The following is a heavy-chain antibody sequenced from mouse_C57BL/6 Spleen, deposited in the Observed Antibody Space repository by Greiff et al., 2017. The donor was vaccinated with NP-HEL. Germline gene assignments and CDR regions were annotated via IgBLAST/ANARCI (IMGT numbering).Heavy chain of an antibody. CDR1: GYTFTDYN. D-gene: IGHD1-1*01. Sequence: EVQLQQSGPELVKPGASVKMSCKASGYTFTDYNMHWVKQSHGKSLEWIGYINPNNGGTSYNQKFKGKATLTVNKSSSTAYMELRSLTSEDSAVYYCARPLGPSHYYGSMDYWGQGTSVTVSS. CDR2: INPNNGGT. CDR3: ARPLGPSHYYGSMDY. J-gene: IGHJ4*01. V-gene: IGHV1-22*01.